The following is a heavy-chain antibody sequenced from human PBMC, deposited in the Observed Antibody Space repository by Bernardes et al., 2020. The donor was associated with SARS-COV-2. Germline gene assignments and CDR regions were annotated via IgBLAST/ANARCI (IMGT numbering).Heavy chain of an antibody. J-gene: IGHJ1*01. CDR2: FDVEDGKI. D-gene: IGHD4-17*01. Sequence: ASVKVSCKVSGITLTQSSTHWMRQAPGKGLEWIGGFDVEDGKIVYSQTFQGRFTISRDNSKNTLYLQVNSLRAEDTAVYYCATTRNDYGDIVDHFQHWGQGTLVTVSS. V-gene: IGHV1-24*01. CDR3: ATTRNDYGDIVDHFQH. CDR1: GITLTQSS.